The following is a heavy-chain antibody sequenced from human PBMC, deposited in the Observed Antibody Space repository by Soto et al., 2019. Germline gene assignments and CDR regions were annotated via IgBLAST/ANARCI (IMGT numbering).Heavy chain of an antibody. J-gene: IGHJ3*01. Sequence: GGSLRLSCAASGFTFSTYWMSWVRQAPGKELEWLANIKQVGSEKWFVGFVKVRFTISRDNAKISLYLQMNILRTEDTAVYYCARGDYFDSSGPFSDAFDVWGQGTMVTVS. CDR3: ARGDYFDSSGPFSDAFDV. CDR1: GFTFSTYW. V-gene: IGHV3-7*04. D-gene: IGHD3-22*01. CDR2: IKQVGSEK.